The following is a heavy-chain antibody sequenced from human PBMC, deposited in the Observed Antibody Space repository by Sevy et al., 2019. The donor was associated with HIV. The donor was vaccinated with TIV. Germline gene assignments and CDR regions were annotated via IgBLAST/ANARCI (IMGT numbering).Heavy chain of an antibody. J-gene: IGHJ6*02. Sequence: GGSLRLSCAASGFTFSTYWMSWVRQAPGKGLEWVANIKKDGSEIYYVDSVKGRFTISRDNAKNSLHLQMKSLRAEDTAVYYCARDCSSTSCLWGLDVWGQGTTVTVSS. D-gene: IGHD2-2*01. CDR1: GFTFSTYW. CDR3: ARDCSSTSCLWGLDV. V-gene: IGHV3-7*03. CDR2: IKKDGSEI.